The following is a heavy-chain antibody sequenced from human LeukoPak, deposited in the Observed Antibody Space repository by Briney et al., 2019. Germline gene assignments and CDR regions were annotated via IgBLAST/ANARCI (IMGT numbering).Heavy chain of an antibody. CDR1: GFTFSSYG. V-gene: IGHV3-30*02. CDR2: IRYDGSNK. D-gene: IGHD3-9*01. CDR3: AKGDYDILTGYYHDYFDY. J-gene: IGHJ4*02. Sequence: GGSLRLSCAASGFTFSSYGMHWVRQAPGKGLEWVAFIRYDGSNKHYADSVKGRFTISRDNSKNTLYLQMNSLRAEDTAVYYCAKGDYDILTGYYHDYFDYWGQGTLVTVSS.